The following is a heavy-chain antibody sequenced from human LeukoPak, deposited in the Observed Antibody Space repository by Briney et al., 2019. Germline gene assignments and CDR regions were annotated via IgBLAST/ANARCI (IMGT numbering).Heavy chain of an antibody. V-gene: IGHV3-66*01. CDR1: GFTFSSYA. D-gene: IGHD6-19*01. CDR2: IYSDGST. CDR3: ARGSSDWYSYLDY. J-gene: IGHJ4*02. Sequence: GGSLRLSCAASGFTFSSYAMSWVRQAPGKGLEWVSVIYSDGSTYYADSVKGRFIISRDNSKNTLFLQMNSLRAEDTAVYYCARGSSDWYSYLDYWGQGTLVTASS.